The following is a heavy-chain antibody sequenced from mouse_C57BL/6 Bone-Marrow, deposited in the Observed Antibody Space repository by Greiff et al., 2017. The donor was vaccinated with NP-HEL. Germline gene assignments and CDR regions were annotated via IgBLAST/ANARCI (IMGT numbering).Heavy chain of an antibody. CDR1: GYTFTSYW. CDR2: IDPSDSYT. D-gene: IGHD1-1*01. Sequence: VQLQQPGAELVKPGASVKLSCKASGYTFTSYWMQWVKQRPGQGLEWIGEIDPSDSYTNYNQKFKGKATLTVDTSSSTAYMQLSSLTSEDSAVYYCTYYGSSYEYFDVWGTGTTVTVSS. J-gene: IGHJ1*03. V-gene: IGHV1-50*01. CDR3: TYYGSSYEYFDV.